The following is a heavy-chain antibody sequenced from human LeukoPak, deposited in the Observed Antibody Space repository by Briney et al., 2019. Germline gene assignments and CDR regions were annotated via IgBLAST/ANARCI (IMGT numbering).Heavy chain of an antibody. V-gene: IGHV3-66*01. CDR2: IYSGGST. J-gene: IGHJ4*02. CDR3: ARAPRSGSDYDISRYDLYYFDY. Sequence: GGSLRLSCAASGFTVSSNYMSWVRQAPGKGLEWVSVIYSGGSTYYADSVKGRFTISRDNSKNTLYLQMNSLRAEDTAVYYCARAPRSGSDYDISRYDLYYFDYWGQGTLVTVSS. CDR1: GFTVSSNY. D-gene: IGHD3-9*01.